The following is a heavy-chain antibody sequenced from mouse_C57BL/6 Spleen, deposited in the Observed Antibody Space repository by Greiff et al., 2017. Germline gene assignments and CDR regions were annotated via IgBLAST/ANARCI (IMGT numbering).Heavy chain of an antibody. Sequence: QVQLQQPGAELVMPGASVKLSCKASGYTFTSYWMHWVKQRPGQGLAWIGEIDPSDSYTNYNQKFKGKSTLTVDKSSSTAYMQLSSLTSEDSAVYYCARLINTVVEEAWFAYWGQGTLVTVSA. CDR1: GYTFTSYW. CDR2: IDPSDSYT. D-gene: IGHD1-1*01. J-gene: IGHJ3*01. CDR3: ARLINTVVEEAWFAY. V-gene: IGHV1-69*01.